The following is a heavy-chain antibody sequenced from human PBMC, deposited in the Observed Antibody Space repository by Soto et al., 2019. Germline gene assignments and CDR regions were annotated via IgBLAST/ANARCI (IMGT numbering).Heavy chain of an antibody. CDR1: GYSFTSYW. V-gene: IGHV5-51*03. CDR3: ARAMVRGKNYYGMDV. D-gene: IGHD3-10*01. Sequence: EVQLLQSGAEVKKPGESLKISCKGSGYSFTSYWIGWARQMPGKGLEWMGIIYPGDSDTRYSPSFQGQVTISADKSISTAYLQLCSLKASDTAMYYCARAMVRGKNYYGMDVWSQGTTVTVSS. CDR2: IYPGDSDT. J-gene: IGHJ6*02.